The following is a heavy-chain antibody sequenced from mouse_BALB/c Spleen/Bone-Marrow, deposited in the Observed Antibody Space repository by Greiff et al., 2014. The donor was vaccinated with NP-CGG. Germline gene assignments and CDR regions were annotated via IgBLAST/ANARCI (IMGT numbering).Heavy chain of an antibody. CDR2: IDPANGNA. V-gene: IGHV14-3*02. Sequence: VQLQQPGAELVKPGASVKLSCTASGFNIKDTYMHWVKQRPEQGLEWIGRIDPANGNAKYDPKFQGKATITADTSSNTAYLQLSSLTSEDTAVYYCATYYYGSSWGSAYWGQGTLVTVSA. CDR1: GFNIKDTY. J-gene: IGHJ3*01. D-gene: IGHD1-1*01. CDR3: ATYYYGSSWGSAY.